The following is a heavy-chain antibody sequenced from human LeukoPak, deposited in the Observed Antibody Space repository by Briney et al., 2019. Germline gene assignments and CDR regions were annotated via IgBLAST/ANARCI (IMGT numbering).Heavy chain of an antibody. Sequence: GGSLRLSCAVSEFSVSSNYTNWVRQAPGKGLEWVSVIYSGCATYYADSVRGRFTISRDNSKNMVSLQMTSLGAEDTAVYYCARGRFSGPDDYWGQGTLVTVSS. D-gene: IGHD6-19*01. CDR3: ARGRFSGPDDY. CDR2: IYSGCAT. J-gene: IGHJ4*02. CDR1: EFSVSSNY. V-gene: IGHV3-53*01.